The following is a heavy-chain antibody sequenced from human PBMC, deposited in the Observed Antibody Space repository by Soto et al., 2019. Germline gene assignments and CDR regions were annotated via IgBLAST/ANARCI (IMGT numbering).Heavy chain of an antibody. V-gene: IGHV3-23*01. CDR1: GFTFNNYA. CDR3: VQDQAGYFVDSSNYW. D-gene: IGHD4-4*01. J-gene: IGHJ4*02. CDR2: ISGSGGYT. Sequence: GGSLRLSCAASGFTFNNYAMSWVRQAPGKGLEWVSAISGSGGYTYYADSVRGRFTISRDNSKNTLSLQMNSLRAEDTALYYCVQDQAGYFVDSSNYWWGQGTLVTVSS.